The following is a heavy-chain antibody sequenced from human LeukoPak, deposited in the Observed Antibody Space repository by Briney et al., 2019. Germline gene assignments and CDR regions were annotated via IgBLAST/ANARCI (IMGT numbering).Heavy chain of an antibody. V-gene: IGHV3-74*01. CDR1: GFTFSGSW. D-gene: IGHD1-26*01. CDR3: ARALGSSSDY. Sequence: GGSLRLSCAASGFTFSGSWMHWVRQAPGKGLVWVSRIDDDGSITTYADSVKGRFTISRDNAKNTLYLQMNSLRAEDTAVYYCARALGSSSDYWGQGPLVTVSS. CDR2: IDDDGSIT. J-gene: IGHJ4*02.